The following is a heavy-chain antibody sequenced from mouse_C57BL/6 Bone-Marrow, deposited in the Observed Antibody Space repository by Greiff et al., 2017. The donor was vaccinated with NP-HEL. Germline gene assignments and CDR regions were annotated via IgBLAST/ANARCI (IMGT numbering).Heavy chain of an antibody. D-gene: IGHD2-12*01. J-gene: IGHJ2*01. V-gene: IGHV1-26*01. CDR1: GYTFTDYY. CDR3: ARSDSSYNY. Sequence: VQLQQSGPELVKPGASVKISCKASGYTFTDYYMNWVKQSHGKSLEWIGDINPNNGGTSYNQKFKGKATLTVDKSSSTAYMELRSLTSEDSAVYYCARSDSSYNYWGQGTTLTVSS. CDR2: INPNNGGT.